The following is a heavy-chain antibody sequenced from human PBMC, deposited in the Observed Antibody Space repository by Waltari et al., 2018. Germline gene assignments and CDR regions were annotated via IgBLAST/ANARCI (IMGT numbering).Heavy chain of an antibody. D-gene: IGHD5-18*01. Sequence: EVYLVESGGGLVQPGGSLSLSCSASEITFSISTITSVRQAPGKGLEWVSSISGDSTTIYYADSVKGRFTISRDNANNSLYLQMNTLRAEDTAVYYCARLYSYGRFDYWGQGTLVTVSS. CDR3: ARLYSYGRFDY. CDR2: ISGDSTTI. CDR1: EITFSIST. J-gene: IGHJ4*02. V-gene: IGHV3-48*01.